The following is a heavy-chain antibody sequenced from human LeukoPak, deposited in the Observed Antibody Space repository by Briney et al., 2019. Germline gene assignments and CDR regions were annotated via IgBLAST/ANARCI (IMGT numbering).Heavy chain of an antibody. J-gene: IGHJ6*02. D-gene: IGHD5-18*01. CDR2: INHSGST. Sequence: PSETLSLTCAVYGGSFSGYYWSWIRQPPGKGPEWIGEINHSGSTNYNPSLKSRVTISVDTSKNQFSLKLSSVTAADTAVYYCARVDTANHYYYYGMDVWGQGTTVTVSS. CDR3: ARVDTANHYYYYGMDV. CDR1: GGSFSGYY. V-gene: IGHV4-34*01.